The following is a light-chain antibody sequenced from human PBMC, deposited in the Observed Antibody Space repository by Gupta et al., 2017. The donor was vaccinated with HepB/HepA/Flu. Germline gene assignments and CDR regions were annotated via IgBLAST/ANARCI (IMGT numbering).Light chain of an antibody. J-gene: IGKJ2*02. Sequence: DIQMTQSPSSLSASVGDRVTITCRASQRISSYLNWYQQKPGKAPKLLLYAASSLQSGVPSRFSGSGSGTDFTLTIRRLQPEDFATYYCQHSDCIPRIFGQRTKLEIK. CDR1: QRISSY. V-gene: IGKV1-39*01. CDR3: QHSDCIPRI. CDR2: AAS.